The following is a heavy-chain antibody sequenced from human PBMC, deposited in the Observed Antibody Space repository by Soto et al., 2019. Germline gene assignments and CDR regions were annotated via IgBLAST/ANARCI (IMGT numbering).Heavy chain of an antibody. J-gene: IGHJ4*02. CDR1: GGTFSSYA. CDR3: ARDVWGYNWNHFDY. CDR2: IIPIFGTA. D-gene: IGHD1-1*01. V-gene: IGHV1-69*13. Sequence: SVKVSCKASGGTFSSYAISWVRQAPGQGLEWMGGIIPIFGTANYAQKFQGRVTITADESTSTAYMELSSLRSEDTAVYYCARDVWGYNWNHFDYWGQGTLVTVSS.